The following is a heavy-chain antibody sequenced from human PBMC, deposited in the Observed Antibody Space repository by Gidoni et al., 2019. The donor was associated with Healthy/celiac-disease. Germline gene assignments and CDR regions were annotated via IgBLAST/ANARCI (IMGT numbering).Heavy chain of an antibody. Sequence: QVHLVQSGAEAKKPGASVKVSGKASENPLTGYYMHWVRQAPGQGLAWMGCINPNSGGTNYAQKFQGRVTMTRDTSISTAYMELSRLRSDDTAVYYCARGYCSSTSCPVDYWGQGTLVTVSS. V-gene: IGHV1-2*02. CDR3: ARGYCSSTSCPVDY. CDR1: ENPLTGYY. CDR2: INPNSGGT. J-gene: IGHJ4*02. D-gene: IGHD2-2*01.